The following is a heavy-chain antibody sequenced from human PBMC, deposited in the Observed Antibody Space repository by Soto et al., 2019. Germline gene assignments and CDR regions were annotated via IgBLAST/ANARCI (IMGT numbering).Heavy chain of an antibody. J-gene: IGHJ4*02. CDR1: GGSISSGDYY. CDR2: IYYSGST. CDR3: VRDSSNSGVYLDY. D-gene: IGHD2-2*01. V-gene: IGHV4-30-4*01. Sequence: SETLSLTCTVSGGSISSGDYYWSWIRQPPGKGLEWIGYIYYSGSTYYNPSLKSRVTISVDTSKNQFSLHVNSVTPEDTAVYYCVRDSSNSGVYLDYWGQGTLVTVSS.